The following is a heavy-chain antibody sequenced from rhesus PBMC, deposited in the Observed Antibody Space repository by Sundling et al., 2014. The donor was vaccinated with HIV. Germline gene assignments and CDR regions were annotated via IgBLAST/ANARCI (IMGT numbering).Heavy chain of an antibody. Sequence: QVQLQESGPGLVKPSETLSLTCAVSGGSFTGYYWGWIRQAPGKGLEWIGYIYGSGSSTNYKPSLKSRVTISTDTSNNQFSLNLISVTAADTAVYYCARERGSRVDFWGQGVLVTVSS. CDR1: GGSFTGYY. CDR3: ARERGSRVDF. V-gene: IGHV4-165*01. CDR2: IYGSGSST. J-gene: IGHJ4*01. D-gene: IGHD5-42*01.